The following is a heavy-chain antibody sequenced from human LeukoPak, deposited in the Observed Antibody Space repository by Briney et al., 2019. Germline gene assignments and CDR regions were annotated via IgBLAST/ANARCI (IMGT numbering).Heavy chain of an antibody. Sequence: SETLSLTCTVSGGSISSSSYYWGWIRQPPGKGLEWIGSIYYSGSTYYNPSLKSRVTISVDTSKNQFSLKLSSVTAADTAVYYCARLPSYSSRSNWFDPWGQGTLVTVSS. V-gene: IGHV4-39*01. CDR1: GGSISSSSYY. J-gene: IGHJ5*02. CDR3: ARLPSYSSRSNWFDP. CDR2: IYYSGST. D-gene: IGHD6-13*01.